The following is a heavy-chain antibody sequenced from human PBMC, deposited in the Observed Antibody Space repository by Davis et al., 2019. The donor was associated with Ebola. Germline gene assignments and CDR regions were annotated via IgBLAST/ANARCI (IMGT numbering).Heavy chain of an antibody. CDR1: GYTFTSYG. CDR3: ARAVTMVRGVMVRFDP. CDR2: ISAYNGNT. J-gene: IGHJ5*02. Sequence: ASVKVSCKASGYTFTSYGISWVRQAPGQGLEWMGWISAYNGNTNYAQKLQGRVTMTTDTSTSTAYMELRSLRSDDTAVYYCARAVTMVRGVMVRFDPWGQGTLVTVSS. V-gene: IGHV1-18*01. D-gene: IGHD3-10*01.